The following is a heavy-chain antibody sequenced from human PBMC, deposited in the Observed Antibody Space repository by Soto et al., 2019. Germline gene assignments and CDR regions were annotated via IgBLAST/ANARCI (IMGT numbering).Heavy chain of an antibody. Sequence: SVKVSCKASGHTFTGYYMHWVRQAPGQGLEWMGGIIPRSATSNYAQKFQGRVTITADESTNTAYMELSSLRSEDTAVYYCAREGLVLVPTTVNSDYYYYAMDVWGQGTTVTVSS. CDR2: IIPRSATS. J-gene: IGHJ6*02. D-gene: IGHD2-2*01. CDR1: GHTFTGYY. CDR3: AREGLVLVPTTVNSDYYYYAMDV. V-gene: IGHV1-69*13.